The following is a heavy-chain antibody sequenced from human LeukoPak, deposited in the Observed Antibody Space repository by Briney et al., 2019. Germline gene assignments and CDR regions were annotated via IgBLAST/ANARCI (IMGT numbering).Heavy chain of an antibody. J-gene: IGHJ4*02. CDR3: ARRATGNGSGSYYVDY. CDR1: GGSISSSSYY. CDR2: IYYSGST. Sequence: SETLPLTCTVSGGSISSSSYYWGWIRQPPGKGLEWIGSIYYSGSTYYNPSLKSRVTISVDTSKNQFSLKLTSVTAADTALYYCARRATGNGSGSYYVDYWGQGTLVTVSS. D-gene: IGHD3-10*01. V-gene: IGHV4-39*01.